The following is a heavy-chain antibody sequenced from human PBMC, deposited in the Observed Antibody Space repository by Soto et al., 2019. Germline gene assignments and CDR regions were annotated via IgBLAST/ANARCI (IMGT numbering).Heavy chain of an antibody. Sequence: SQTLSLTCAISGDSVSSNSAAWNWIRQSPSRGLEWLGRTYYRSKWYNDYAVSVKSRITINPDTSKNQFSLQLNSVTPEDTAVYYCARDLLAAAGNYYYYYGMDVWGQGTTVTVSS. CDR1: GDSVSSNSAA. CDR3: ARDLLAAAGNYYYYYGMDV. D-gene: IGHD6-13*01. V-gene: IGHV6-1*01. J-gene: IGHJ6*02. CDR2: TYYRSKWYN.